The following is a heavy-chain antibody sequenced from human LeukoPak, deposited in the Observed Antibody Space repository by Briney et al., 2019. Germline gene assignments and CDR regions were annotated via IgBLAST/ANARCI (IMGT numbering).Heavy chain of an antibody. V-gene: IGHV3-15*01. CDR2: IKRIIDGGTT. CDR1: GFTFSNTW. J-gene: IGHJ4*02. D-gene: IGHD1-1*01. Sequence: GGPLRLSCAASGFTFSNTWMNWVRQAPGKGLEWVGRIKRIIDGGTTDYAAPVKGRFTVSRDDSIKTLYLQMSSLKTEDTAVYYCWDTNWNGDWYYWGQGALVTVSS. CDR3: WDTNWNGDWYY.